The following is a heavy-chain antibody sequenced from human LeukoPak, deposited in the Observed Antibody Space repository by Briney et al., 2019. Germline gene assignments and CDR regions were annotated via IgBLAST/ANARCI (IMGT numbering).Heavy chain of an antibody. CDR2: ISGSGGST. V-gene: IGHV3-23*01. D-gene: IGHD2-2*02. CDR3: AKDYRYCSSTGCYNADAFDI. CDR1: GFTFSSYA. J-gene: IGHJ3*02. Sequence: GGSLRLSCAASGFTFSSYAMSWVRQAPGKGLEWVSAISGSGGSTYYADSVKGRFTISRDNSKNTLYLQMNSLRAEDTAVYYCAKDYRYCSSTGCYNADAFDIWGQGTMVTVSS.